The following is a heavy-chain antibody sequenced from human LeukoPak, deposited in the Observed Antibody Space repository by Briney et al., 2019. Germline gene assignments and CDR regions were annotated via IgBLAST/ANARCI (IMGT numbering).Heavy chain of an antibody. J-gene: IGHJ4*02. V-gene: IGHV1-24*01. CDR3: AMGPGRLGELSPNFDY. CDR2: FDPEDGDT. D-gene: IGHD3-16*02. Sequence: ASVKVSYKVSGYTLTELSMHWVRQAPGKGLEWMGGFDPEDGDTIYAQKFQGRVTMTEDTSTDTAYMELSSLRSEDTAVYYCAMGPGRLGELSPNFDYWGQGTLVTVSS. CDR1: GYTLTELS.